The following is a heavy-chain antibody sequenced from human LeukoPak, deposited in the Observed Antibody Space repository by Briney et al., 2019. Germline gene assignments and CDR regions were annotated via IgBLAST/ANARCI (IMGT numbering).Heavy chain of an antibody. Sequence: GGSLRLSCAASGFTFNRHWMTWVRQAPGKGLEWIANVNPDMSEKNYVESVKGRFTISRDKVKNSLYLQMSSLRAEDTAVYYCARDYSTSSPGGMFYWGQGTLVTVSS. D-gene: IGHD6-6*01. CDR2: VNPDMSEK. J-gene: IGHJ4*02. CDR1: GFTFNRHW. V-gene: IGHV3-7*01. CDR3: ARDYSTSSPGGMFY.